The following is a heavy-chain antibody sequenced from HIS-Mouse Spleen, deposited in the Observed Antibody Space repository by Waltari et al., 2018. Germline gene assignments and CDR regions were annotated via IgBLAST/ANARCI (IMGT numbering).Heavy chain of an antibody. V-gene: IGHV3-30*18. CDR3: AKDKHHAFDY. CDR1: GFTFSSYG. Sequence: QVQLVESGGGVVQPGRSLSLSCAAPGFTFSSYGMHWVRQAPGKGLEWVAVISYDGSNKYYADSVKGRFTISRDNSKNTLYLQMNSLRAEDTAVYYCAKDKHHAFDYWRQGTLVTVSS. J-gene: IGHJ4*02. CDR2: ISYDGSNK.